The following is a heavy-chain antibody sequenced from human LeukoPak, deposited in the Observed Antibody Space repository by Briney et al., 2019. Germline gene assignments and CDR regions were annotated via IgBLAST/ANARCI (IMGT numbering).Heavy chain of an antibody. J-gene: IGHJ4*02. D-gene: IGHD3-10*01. CDR3: AREWELLPWD. V-gene: IGHV3-74*01. CDR1: GFTFSSYR. Sequence: PGGSLRLSCAASGFTFSSYRMYWVRQAPGKGLVWVSRINTDGSSIRYADSVKGRFTISSDNAKNTLYLQMNSLRGEDTAVYYCAREWELLPWDWGQGTLVTVSS. CDR2: INTDGSSI.